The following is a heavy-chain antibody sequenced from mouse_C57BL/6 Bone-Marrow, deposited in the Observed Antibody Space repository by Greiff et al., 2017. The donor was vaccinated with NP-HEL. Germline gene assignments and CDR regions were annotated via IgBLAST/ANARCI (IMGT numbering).Heavy chain of an antibody. CDR1: GYTFTDYN. Sequence: EVQLQQSGPELVKPGASVKMSCKASGYTFTDYNMHWVKQSHGKSLEWIGYINPNNGGTSYNQKFKGKATLTVNKSSSTAYMELRSLTSEDSAVYYCARRRQLRLRFAYWGQGTLVTVSA. CDR2: INPNNGGT. V-gene: IGHV1-22*01. J-gene: IGHJ3*01. D-gene: IGHD3-2*02. CDR3: ARRRQLRLRFAY.